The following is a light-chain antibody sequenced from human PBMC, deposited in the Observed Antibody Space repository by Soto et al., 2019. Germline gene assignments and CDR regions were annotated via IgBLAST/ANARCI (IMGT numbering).Light chain of an antibody. Sequence: QSALTQPASVSGSPGQSITISCTGTSSDVGSYNYVSWYQQYPGKAPKLMIYDVSNRPSGVSYRFSGSKSGNTASLTISGLQAADEADYYCSSYTTSSTNVVFGGGTKVTVL. CDR1: SSDVGSYNY. CDR2: DVS. V-gene: IGLV2-14*01. J-gene: IGLJ2*01. CDR3: SSYTTSSTNVV.